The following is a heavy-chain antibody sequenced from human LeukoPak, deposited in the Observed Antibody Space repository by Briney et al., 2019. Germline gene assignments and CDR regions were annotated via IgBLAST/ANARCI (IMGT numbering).Heavy chain of an antibody. CDR3: ARHALATVTDPSFDY. CDR2: IYSSGST. Sequence: SETLSLTCSVSGDSLTSYFWNCIRQPPGKGLEWIGSIYSSGSTNYNPSLKTRATISVDKSKNQCSLKLRSVTAADTAVYYCARHALATVTDPSFDYWGQGTLVTVSS. J-gene: IGHJ4*02. CDR1: GDSLTSYF. V-gene: IGHV4-59*08. D-gene: IGHD4-17*01.